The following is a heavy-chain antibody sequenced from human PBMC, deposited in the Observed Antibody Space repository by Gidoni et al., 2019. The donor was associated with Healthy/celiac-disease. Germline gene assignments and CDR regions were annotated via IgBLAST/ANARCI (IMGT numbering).Heavy chain of an antibody. V-gene: IGHV1-24*01. J-gene: IGHJ5*02. CDR3: ATEGYCSSTSCYAKWFDP. Sequence: QVQLVQSGAEVKKPGASVKVSCKVSGYTLTELSMHWVRQAPGKGLEWMGGFDPEDGETIYAQKFQGRVTMTEDTSTDTAYMELSSLRSEDTAVYYCATEGYCSSTSCYAKWFDPWGQGTLVTVSS. D-gene: IGHD2-2*01. CDR1: GYTLTELS. CDR2: FDPEDGET.